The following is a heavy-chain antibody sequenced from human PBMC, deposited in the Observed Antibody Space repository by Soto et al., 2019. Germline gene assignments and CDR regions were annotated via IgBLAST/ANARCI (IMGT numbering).Heavy chain of an antibody. CDR1: GFTFNNYA. CDR2: ISPNGDST. V-gene: IGHV3-23*01. CDR3: AKVRLTDYLRYAPHL. J-gene: IGHJ3*01. D-gene: IGHD2-8*01. Sequence: EVQLLESGGGLVQPGGSLRLACAASGFTFNNYAMNWVRQAPGRGLEWVSIISPNGDSTYYADSVKGRFTISRDNSQNTVFLQMNSLRDEDTGIYFCAKVRLTDYLRYAPHLWGQGTLVTVSS.